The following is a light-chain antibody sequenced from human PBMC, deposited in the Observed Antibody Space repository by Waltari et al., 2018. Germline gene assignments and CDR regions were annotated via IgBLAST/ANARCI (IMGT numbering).Light chain of an antibody. CDR1: SSDVGSYNL. Sequence: QSALPQPASVSGSPGQSITIPCTGTSSDVGSYNLVSWYQQYPGKVPKLLLYEVSKRPSGVSARFSGSKSGNTASLTISGLQAEDEADYYCCSYAGGYTWVFGTGTKVTVL. J-gene: IGLJ1*01. CDR2: EVS. V-gene: IGLV2-23*02. CDR3: CSYAGGYTWV.